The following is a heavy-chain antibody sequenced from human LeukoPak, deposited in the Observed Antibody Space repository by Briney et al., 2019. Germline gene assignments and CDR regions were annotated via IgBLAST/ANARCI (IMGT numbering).Heavy chain of an antibody. J-gene: IGHJ6*03. D-gene: IGHD6-25*01. CDR2: VSGSGGST. CDR1: QFTFSNYA. Sequence: GGSLTLSCAASQFTFSNYAMSWVRQAPSKGRDWVSSVSGSGGSTSYADSVKGRFTISRDNAKSSLFLQMNSLGAEDTALYYRVRLRRSSDRSGYYYYYNY. CDR3: VRLRRSSDRSGYYYYYNY. V-gene: IGHV3-23*01.